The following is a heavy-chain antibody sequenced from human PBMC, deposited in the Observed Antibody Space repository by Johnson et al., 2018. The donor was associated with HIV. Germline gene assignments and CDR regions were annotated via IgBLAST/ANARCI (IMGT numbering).Heavy chain of an antibody. CDR2: ISNDGSNK. D-gene: IGHD4-11*01. CDR3: ARGGLYIQFLAFDAVDI. Sequence: QVQLVESGGGVVQPGRSLRLSCAASAFSISNYAMHWVRQAPGKGLEWVAVISNDGSNKYYADSVKGRFTISRDNSKNTLYLQMNSLRPEDTAVYFCARGGLYIQFLAFDAVDIWGQGTMVTVSS. CDR1: AFSISNYA. V-gene: IGHV3-30-3*01. J-gene: IGHJ3*02.